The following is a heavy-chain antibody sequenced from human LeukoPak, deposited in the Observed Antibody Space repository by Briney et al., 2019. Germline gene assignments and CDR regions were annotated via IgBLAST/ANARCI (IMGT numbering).Heavy chain of an antibody. CDR3: AKDLGIAVAGADY. CDR1: VFTFSIYA. D-gene: IGHD6-19*01. V-gene: IGHV3-23*01. CDR2: TSGSGGST. J-gene: IGHJ4*02. Sequence: GGSLRLSCAPSVFTFSIYAMSWVRPAPGKGLERVSATSGSGGSTYYADSVKGRSTISRDNSRNTLYLQMNSLRAQDTAVYYCAKDLGIAVAGADYWGQGTLVTVSS.